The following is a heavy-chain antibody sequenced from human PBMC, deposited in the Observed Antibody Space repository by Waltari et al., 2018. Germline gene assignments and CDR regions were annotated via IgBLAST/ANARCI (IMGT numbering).Heavy chain of an antibody. V-gene: IGHV4-38-2*01. D-gene: IGHD6-6*01. CDR3: ARQWSGYTSSSGLDWFDP. CDR1: GYSISSAYH. CDR2: ISTSGPT. Sequence: QVQLQESGPGLVKPSETLSLTCAVSGYSISSAYHWGWIRQPPGKGLEWMASISTSGPTYSNPSLKSRISISAETSKNQISLNLRSVTAADTAMYYCARQWSGYTSSSGLDWFDPWGQGTLVTVSS. J-gene: IGHJ5*02.